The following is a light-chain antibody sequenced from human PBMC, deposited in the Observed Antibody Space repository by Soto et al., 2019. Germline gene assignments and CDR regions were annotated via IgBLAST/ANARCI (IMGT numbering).Light chain of an antibody. CDR3: QQYYISWS. CDR2: DAS. J-gene: IGKJ1*01. V-gene: IGKV1-13*02. CDR1: QGISSA. Sequence: AIQLTQSPSSLSASVGERVTITCRASQGISSALAWYQQKPGKAPKLLIYDASSLESGVPSRFSCSGSGTDFTLTISSLQPEDFATYSCQQYYISWSFGQGTKVDIK.